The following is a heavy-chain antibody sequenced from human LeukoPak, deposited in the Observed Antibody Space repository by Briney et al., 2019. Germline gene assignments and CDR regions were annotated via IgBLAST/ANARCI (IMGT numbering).Heavy chain of an antibody. CDR3: ARDSSELGATFDY. D-gene: IGHD1-26*01. V-gene: IGHV3-74*01. CDR2: INIDGTTT. CDR1: GLTFIRYW. Sequence: GGSLRLSCAASGLTFIRYWMHWGRQVPGKGLVWVSRINIDGTTTNYADSVKGRFTVSRDNAKNTLFLQLSSLRVEDTAVYYCARDSSELGATFDYWGQGTLVTVSS. J-gene: IGHJ4*02.